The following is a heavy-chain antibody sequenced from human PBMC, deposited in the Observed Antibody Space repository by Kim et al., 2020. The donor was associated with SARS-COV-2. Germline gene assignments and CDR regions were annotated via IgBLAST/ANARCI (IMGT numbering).Heavy chain of an antibody. D-gene: IGHD2-2*01. J-gene: IGHJ5*02. CDR3: VVVPAATDNWFDP. CDR2: IYHSGST. CDR1: GGSISSSNW. Sequence: SETLSLTCAVSGGSISSSNWWSWVRQPPGKGLEWIGEIYHSGSTNYNPSLKSRVTISVDKSKNQFSLKLSSVTAADTAVYYCVVVPAATDNWFDPWGQGTLVTVSS. V-gene: IGHV4-4*02.